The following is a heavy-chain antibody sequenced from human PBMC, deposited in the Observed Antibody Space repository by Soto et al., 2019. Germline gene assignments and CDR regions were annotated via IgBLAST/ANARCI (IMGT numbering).Heavy chain of an antibody. J-gene: IGHJ4*02. CDR2: VTHDGRNT. CDR3: AKGGRQWLVTSDFNY. D-gene: IGHD6-19*01. V-gene: IGHV3-30*18. CDR1: GFTFSDYA. Sequence: VQLVESGGGVVQPGRSLRLSCAASGFTFSDYAMHWVRQAPGKGLEWVAVVTHDGRNTHYADSVKGRFTISRDSSKNTVSLEMTSLRAEDTAVYSCAKGGRQWLVTSDFNYWGQGALVTVSS.